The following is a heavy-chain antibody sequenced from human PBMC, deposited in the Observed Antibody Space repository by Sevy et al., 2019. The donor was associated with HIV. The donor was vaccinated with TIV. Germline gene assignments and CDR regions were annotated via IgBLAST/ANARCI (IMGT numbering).Heavy chain of an antibody. CDR1: GFSFNGYG. Sequence: GGSLRLSCTASGFSFNGYGMHWVRQAPGKGLEWVALIWYDGSNRSYLDSVKGRFTVSRDNSKNTVYLQINSLRAEDTAVYYCAREGLAVAGIGYYFEYWGQGPLATVSS. CDR3: AREGLAVAGIGYYFEY. CDR2: IWYDGSNR. J-gene: IGHJ4*02. D-gene: IGHD6-19*01. V-gene: IGHV3-33*01.